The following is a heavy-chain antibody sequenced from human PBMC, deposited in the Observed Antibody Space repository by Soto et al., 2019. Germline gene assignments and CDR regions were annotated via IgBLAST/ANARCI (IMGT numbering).Heavy chain of an antibody. CDR1: GFPFSDYY. V-gene: IGHV3-11*05. D-gene: IGHD3-9*01. CDR2: IGGSSSYT. J-gene: IGHJ4*02. CDR3: ARRRPTGYYNY. Sequence: QVQLVESGGALVKPGGSLRLSCAASGFPFSDYYMSWIRQAPGKGLEWVSSIGGSSSYTNNADSEKGRFTISRDNAKNSLYLQMNSLRAEDTAVYYCARRRPTGYYNYWGQGTLVTVSA.